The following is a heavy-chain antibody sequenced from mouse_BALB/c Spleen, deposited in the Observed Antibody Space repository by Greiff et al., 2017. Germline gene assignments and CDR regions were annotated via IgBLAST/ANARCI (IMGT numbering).Heavy chain of an antibody. CDR1: GYSITSGYY. V-gene: IGHV3-6*02. J-gene: IGHJ1*01. D-gene: IGHD1-1*01. CDR3: ASPKYGDGSSFWYFDV. Sequence: EVQLQESGPGLVKPSQSLSLTCSVTGYSITSGYYWYWIRQFPGNKLEWMGYISYDGSNNYNPSLKNRISITRDTSKNQFFLKLHSVTTEDTATYYCASPKYGDGSSFWYFDVWGAGTTVTVSS. CDR2: ISYDGSN.